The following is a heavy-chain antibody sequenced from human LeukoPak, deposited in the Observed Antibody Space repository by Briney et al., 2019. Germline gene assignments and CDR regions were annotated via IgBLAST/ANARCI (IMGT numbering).Heavy chain of an antibody. V-gene: IGHV4-61*09. CDR3: ARAGGSVGWYGTIDN. Sequence: PSETPSLTCTVSGGSISSGSYYWSWIRQPAGKGLEWIGHIYTSGSTSYNPSLQSRVTISVDTSKNQFSLKVTSVTAADTAVYYCARAGGSVGWYGTIDNWGLGTLVTVSS. CDR1: GGSISSGSYY. J-gene: IGHJ4*02. CDR2: IYTSGST. D-gene: IGHD6-19*01.